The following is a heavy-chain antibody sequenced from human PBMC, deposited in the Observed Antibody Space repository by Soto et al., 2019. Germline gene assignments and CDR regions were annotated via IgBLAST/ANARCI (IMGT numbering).Heavy chain of an antibody. Sequence: SETLSLTCTVSGGSISSSSYYWGWIRQPPGKGLEWIGSIYYSGSTYYNPSLKSRVTISVDTSKNQFSLKLSSVTAADTAVYYCASPRSGSYYLVDYWGQGTLVTVSS. CDR2: IYYSGST. CDR3: ASPRSGSYYLVDY. J-gene: IGHJ4*02. V-gene: IGHV4-39*01. CDR1: GGSISSSSYY. D-gene: IGHD1-26*01.